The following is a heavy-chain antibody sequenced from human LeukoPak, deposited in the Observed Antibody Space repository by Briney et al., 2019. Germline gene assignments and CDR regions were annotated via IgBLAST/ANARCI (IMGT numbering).Heavy chain of an antibody. J-gene: IGHJ4*02. CDR2: IYTSGST. D-gene: IGHD5-24*01. V-gene: IGHV4-61*02. CDR3: ARGSRWLQAIFDY. CDR1: GGSIXSGSYY. Sequence: XXVSGGSIXSGSYYWGWIRQPAGKGLEWIGRIYTSGSTNYNPSLKSRVTISVDTSKNQFSLKLSSVTAADTAVYYCARGSRWLQAIFDYWGQGTLVTVSS.